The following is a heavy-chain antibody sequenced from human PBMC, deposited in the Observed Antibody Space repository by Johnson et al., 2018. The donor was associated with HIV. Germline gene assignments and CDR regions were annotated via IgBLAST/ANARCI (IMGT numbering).Heavy chain of an antibody. CDR2: ISYDGSNK. CDR1: GFTFDDYG. Sequence: QVQLVESGGGVVQPGRSLRLSCAASGFTFDDYGMSWVRQAPGQGLERVAVISYDGSNKYYEDSVKRRFTISRDNSKNTLYLQMTSLRAEETAVYYCAKERDSGSYFDAFDLWGQGTMVPISS. J-gene: IGHJ3*01. CDR3: AKERDSGSYFDAFDL. D-gene: IGHD1-26*01. V-gene: IGHV3-30*18.